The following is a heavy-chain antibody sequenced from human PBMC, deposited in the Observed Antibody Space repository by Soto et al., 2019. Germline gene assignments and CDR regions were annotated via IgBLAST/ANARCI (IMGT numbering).Heavy chain of an antibody. Sequence: QVQLVQSGAEVKKPGASVKVSCKASGYTFTSYVMHWVRQAPGQRLEWMGWINAGNGNTKYSQKFQGRITITRDTSASTAYMELSSLRSEDTAVYYCAGGASMVRGVILEAFDIWGQGTMVTVSS. CDR2: INAGNGNT. J-gene: IGHJ3*02. CDR1: GYTFTSYV. V-gene: IGHV1-3*01. D-gene: IGHD3-10*01. CDR3: AGGASMVRGVILEAFDI.